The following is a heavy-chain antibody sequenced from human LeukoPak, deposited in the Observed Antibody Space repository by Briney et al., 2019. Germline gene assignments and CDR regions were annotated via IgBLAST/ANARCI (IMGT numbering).Heavy chain of an antibody. D-gene: IGHD4-11*01. J-gene: IGHJ4*02. V-gene: IGHV3-48*01. CDR1: GFTFNRYS. CDR3: ARDLTMTTVTTYYFDY. Sequence: GGSLRLSCAASGFTFNRYSMNWVRQAPGKGPEWVSYITSSSSTIYYADSVKGRFTISRDNAKNSLYLQMNSLRAEDTAVYYCARDLTMTTVTTYYFDYWGQGTLVTVSS. CDR2: ITSSSSTI.